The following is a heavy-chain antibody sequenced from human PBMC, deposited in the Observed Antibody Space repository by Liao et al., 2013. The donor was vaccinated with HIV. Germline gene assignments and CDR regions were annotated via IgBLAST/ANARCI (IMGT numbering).Heavy chain of an antibody. J-gene: IGHJ4*02. CDR3: ARLPSQREPRFDI. CDR1: GGSFRDYY. V-gene: IGHV4-34*01. Sequence: QVQLRPWGAGLLKPSETLSRTCAVYGGSFRDYYWTWIRQPPGKGLEWIGEINHAGDTNYNPSLKTRVTISVDTSKNQFSLKLTSVTAADTAVYYCARLPSQREPRFDIWGQGALVTVS. D-gene: IGHD6-25*01. CDR2: INHAGDT.